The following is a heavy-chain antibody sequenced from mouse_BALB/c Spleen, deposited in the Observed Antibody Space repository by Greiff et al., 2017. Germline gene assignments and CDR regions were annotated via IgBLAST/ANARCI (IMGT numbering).Heavy chain of an antibody. J-gene: IGHJ1*01. CDR3: ARRYYGYDWYFDV. Sequence: EVQGVESGGGLVQPGGSLKLSCAASGFTFSSYTMSWVRQTPEKRLEWVAYISNGGGSTYYPDTVKGRFTISRDNAKNTLYLQMSSLKSEDTAMYYCARRYYGYDWYFDVWGAGTTVTVSS. D-gene: IGHD2-2*01. CDR2: ISNGGGST. CDR1: GFTFSSYT. V-gene: IGHV5-12-2*01.